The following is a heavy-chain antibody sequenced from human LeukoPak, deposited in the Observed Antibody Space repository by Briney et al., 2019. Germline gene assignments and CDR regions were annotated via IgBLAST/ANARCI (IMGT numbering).Heavy chain of an antibody. CDR2: IGVSGST. D-gene: IGHD1-14*01. CDR1: VFTLTTYA. V-gene: IGHV3-23*01. CDR3: VTALLRPSTDMYV. J-gene: IGHJ6*03. Sequence: GGSLRLSCAASVFTLTTYAMNWVRQAPGKGLEWGSGIGVSGSTYYADSVKGRFTISRYNSKNTLDLQINILRVQDTAVYYSVTALLRPSTDMYVWGKGTTVTVSS.